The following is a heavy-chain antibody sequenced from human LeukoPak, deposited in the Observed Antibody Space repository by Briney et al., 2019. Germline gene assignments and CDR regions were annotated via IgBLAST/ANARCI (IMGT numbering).Heavy chain of an antibody. Sequence: PGGSLRLSCAASGFTFSSYGMHWVRRVPGKGLEWVAVISYDGSNKYYADSVKGRFTISRDNSKNTLYLQMNSLRAEDTAVYYCAKDTPYCSGGSCYSIGYFQHWGQGTLVTVSS. CDR2: ISYDGSNK. J-gene: IGHJ1*01. CDR1: GFTFSSYG. CDR3: AKDTPYCSGGSCYSIGYFQH. D-gene: IGHD2-15*01. V-gene: IGHV3-30*18.